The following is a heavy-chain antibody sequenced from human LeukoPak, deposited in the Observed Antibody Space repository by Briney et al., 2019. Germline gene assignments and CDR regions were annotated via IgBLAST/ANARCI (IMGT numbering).Heavy chain of an antibody. CDR1: GGSISSSSYY. CDR3: ARQGLGIWNWFDP. CDR2: IYYSGRT. D-gene: IGHD7-27*01. Sequence: SETLSLACTVSGGSISSSSYYWGWIRQPPGKGLEWIGTIYYSGRTYYNPSLKSRVTISVDTSKNQFSLKLSSVTATDTAVYYCARQGLGIWNWFDPWGQGTLVTVSS. V-gene: IGHV4-39*01. J-gene: IGHJ5*02.